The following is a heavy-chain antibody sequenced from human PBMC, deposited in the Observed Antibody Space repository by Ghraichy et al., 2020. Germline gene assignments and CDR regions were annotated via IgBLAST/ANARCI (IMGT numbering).Heavy chain of an antibody. CDR1: GFTVSSNY. J-gene: IGHJ4*02. CDR3: ARGGYSIIDY. D-gene: IGHD4-11*01. Sequence: GESLNISCAASGFTVSSNYMSWVRQAPGKGLEWVSVIYSGGSTYYADSVKGQFTISRDNSKNTLYLQMNSLRAEDTAVYYCARGGYSIIDYWGQGTLVTVSS. CDR2: IYSGGST. V-gene: IGHV3-53*01.